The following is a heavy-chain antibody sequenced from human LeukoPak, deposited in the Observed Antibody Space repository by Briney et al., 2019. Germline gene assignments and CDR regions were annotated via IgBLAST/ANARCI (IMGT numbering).Heavy chain of an antibody. CDR3: AKDRSIGTYYTFDH. D-gene: IGHD1-26*01. V-gene: IGHV3-23*01. CDR1: GFTFSSYA. CDR2: ISASGVMT. J-gene: IGHJ4*02. Sequence: GGSLRLSCAASGFTFSSYAMSWVRQAPGKGLEWVSAISASGVMTYYADSVKGRFTVSRDNSKNSLYLQMSSLTAADTAVYYCAKDRSIGTYYTFDHWGQGTLVTVSS.